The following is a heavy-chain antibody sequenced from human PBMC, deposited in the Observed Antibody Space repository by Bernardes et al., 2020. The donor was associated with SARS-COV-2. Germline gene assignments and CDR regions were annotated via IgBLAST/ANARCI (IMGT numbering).Heavy chain of an antibody. Sequence: SVKVSCKASGFTFTSSAVQWVRPARGQRLEWIGWIVVVRGNTNYAQKFQERVTLTRDMSTSTAYMELSSLRSEDTAVYYLAAATLHYDSSGYYSENWFDPWGQGTLVTVAS. D-gene: IGHD3-22*01. V-gene: IGHV1-58*01. CDR2: IVVVRGNT. CDR3: AAATLHYDSSGYYSENWFDP. J-gene: IGHJ5*02. CDR1: GFTFTSSA.